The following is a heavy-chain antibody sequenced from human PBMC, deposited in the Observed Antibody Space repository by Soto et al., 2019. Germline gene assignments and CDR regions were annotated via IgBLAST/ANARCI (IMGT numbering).Heavy chain of an antibody. J-gene: IGHJ3*02. CDR2: ISYDGSNK. D-gene: IGHD3-16*01. Sequence: PGGSLRLSCAASGFTFSSYATHWVRQAPGKGLEWVAVISYDGSNKYYADSVKGRFTISRDNSKNTLYLQMNSLRAEDTAVYYCARDQGEYYVTGRTHSNDAFDIWGQGTMVTVSS. CDR3: ARDQGEYYVTGRTHSNDAFDI. CDR1: GFTFSSYA. V-gene: IGHV3-30-3*01.